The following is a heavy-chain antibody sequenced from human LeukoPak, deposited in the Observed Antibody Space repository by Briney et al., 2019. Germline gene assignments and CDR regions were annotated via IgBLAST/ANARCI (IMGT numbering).Heavy chain of an antibody. D-gene: IGHD3-10*01. CDR2: INSDGSYT. V-gene: IGHV3-74*01. J-gene: IGHJ4*02. CDR1: GFTFSNYW. CDR3: ARVGYYASGPFSYFDY. Sequence: GGSLRLSCGASGFTFSNYWMHWVRQVPGKGLVWVSRINSDGSYTSYADSLEGRFTISRDNSKNTLYLQMNSLSVEDTAVYYCARVGYYASGPFSYFDYWGQGTLVTVSS.